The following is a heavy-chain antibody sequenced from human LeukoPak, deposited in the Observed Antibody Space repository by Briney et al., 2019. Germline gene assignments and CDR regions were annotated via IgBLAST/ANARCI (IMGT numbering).Heavy chain of an antibody. J-gene: IGHJ3*02. D-gene: IGHD3-16*01. CDR1: GGSISTYS. CDR2: IYSSGST. V-gene: IGHV4-59*01. CDR3: AREGGAGAFDI. Sequence: SETLSLTCTVSGGSISTYSWSWIRQPPGKGLEWIGYIYSSGSTNYNPSLKSRVTLSVDTSKNQFSLKLSSVTAADTAVYYCAREGGAGAFDIWGQGTMVTVSS.